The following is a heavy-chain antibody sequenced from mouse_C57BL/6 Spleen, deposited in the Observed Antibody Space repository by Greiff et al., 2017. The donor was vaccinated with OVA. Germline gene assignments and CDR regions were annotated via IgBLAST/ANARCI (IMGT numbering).Heavy chain of an antibody. D-gene: IGHD4-1*01. CDR3: ARANWDYTSYFDY. V-gene: IGHV1-82*01. Sequence: QVQLQQSGPELVKPGASVKISCKASGYAFSSSWMNWVKQRPGKGLEWIGRIYPGDGDTNYNGKFKGKATLTADKSSSTAYMQLSSLTSEDSAVYFCARANWDYTSYFDYWGQGTTLTVSS. CDR2: IYPGDGDT. CDR1: GYAFSSSW. J-gene: IGHJ2*01.